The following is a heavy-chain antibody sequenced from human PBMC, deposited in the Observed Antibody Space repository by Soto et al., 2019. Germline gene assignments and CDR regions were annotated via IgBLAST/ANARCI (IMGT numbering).Heavy chain of an antibody. V-gene: IGHV3-48*02. Sequence: PLGSLRVSCADSGFTFSTYSMNWVRQAPGKGLEWVSYISYTSSTIYYADSVKGRFTISRDNAKNSLFLQMNSLRDEDTAVYYCARDNGLSGSFDPWGQGTLVTVSS. CDR2: ISYTSSTI. J-gene: IGHJ5*02. D-gene: IGHD2-15*01. CDR3: ARDNGLSGSFDP. CDR1: GFTFSTYS.